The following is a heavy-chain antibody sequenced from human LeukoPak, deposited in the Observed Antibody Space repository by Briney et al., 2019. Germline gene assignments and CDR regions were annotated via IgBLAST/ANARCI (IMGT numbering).Heavy chain of an antibody. J-gene: IGHJ4*02. CDR3: ARHDWVAVAGTCDY. CDR1: GYSISSGYY. D-gene: IGHD6-19*01. CDR2: IYHSGST. Sequence: SETLSLTCAVSGYSISSGYYWGWIRQHPGKGLEWIGLIYHSGSTYYNPSLKSRVTISVDTSKNQFSLKLSSVTAADTAVYYCARHDWVAVAGTCDYWGQGTLVTVSS. V-gene: IGHV4-38-2*01.